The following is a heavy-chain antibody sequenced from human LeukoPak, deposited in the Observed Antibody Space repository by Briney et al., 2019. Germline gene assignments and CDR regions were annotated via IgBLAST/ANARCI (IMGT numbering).Heavy chain of an antibody. CDR1: GFTLDDYA. J-gene: IGHJ5*02. D-gene: IGHD6-19*01. CDR3: AKDMGDQYSSGTLFP. V-gene: IGHV3-9*01. Sequence: GGSLRLSCSASGFTLDDYAMRWVRQAPGEGLGWVSGISWNSGSIGYADSVKGRFTISRDNAKNSLYLQMNSLRAEDTALYYCAKDMGDQYSSGTLFPWGQGTLVTVSS. CDR2: ISWNSGSI.